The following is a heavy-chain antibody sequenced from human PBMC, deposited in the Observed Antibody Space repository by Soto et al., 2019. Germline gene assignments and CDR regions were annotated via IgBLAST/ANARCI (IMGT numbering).Heavy chain of an antibody. D-gene: IGHD1-26*01. CDR2: VSATAGTT. J-gene: IGHJ6*02. CDR1: GFTFSNYA. Sequence: GGSLRLFCAASGFTFSNYAVSWVRQAPGKGLEWVSLVSATAGTTYYTDSVKGRFTISRDNSRNTVYLQMNSLRAEDTALYYCAKTIHVGYSYYYGMDVWGQGTTVTVS. V-gene: IGHV3-23*01. CDR3: AKTIHVGYSYYYGMDV.